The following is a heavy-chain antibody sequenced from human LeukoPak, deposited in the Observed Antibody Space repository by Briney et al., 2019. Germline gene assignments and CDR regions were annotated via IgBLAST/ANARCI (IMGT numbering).Heavy chain of an antibody. CDR3: ARDRYGSGSYYNWYFDL. CDR2: ISSSGSTI. CDR1: GFTFSDYC. J-gene: IGHJ2*01. Sequence: RGSLRLSCAASGFTFSDYCMSWIRQAPGKGLEWVSYISSSGSTIYQADSVKGRFTISRDNAKNSLYLQMNSLRAEDTAVYYCARDRYGSGSYYNWYFDLWGRGTLVTVSS. V-gene: IGHV3-11*01. D-gene: IGHD3-10*01.